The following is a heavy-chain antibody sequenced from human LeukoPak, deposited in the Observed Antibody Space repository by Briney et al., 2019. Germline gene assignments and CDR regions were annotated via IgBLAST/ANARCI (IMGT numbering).Heavy chain of an antibody. CDR3: ARDLSSWGATLYGDFDI. CDR2: ITSSSTYI. V-gene: IGHV3-21*01. CDR1: GFTFSSYS. J-gene: IGHJ3*02. Sequence: GGSLRLSCAASGFTFSSYSMIWVRQATGKGLEWDSSITSSSTYIYYADSVKGRFTISRDNAKNSLYLQMNSLRAEDTAVYYCARDLSSWGATLYGDFDIWGQGAMVTVSS. D-gene: IGHD1-26*01.